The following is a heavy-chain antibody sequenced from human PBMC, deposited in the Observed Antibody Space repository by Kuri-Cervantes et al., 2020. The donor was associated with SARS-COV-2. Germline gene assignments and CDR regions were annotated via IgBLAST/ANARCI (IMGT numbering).Heavy chain of an antibody. J-gene: IGHJ4*02. CDR3: ARQASIVGATTSFDY. V-gene: IGHV5-51*01. Sequence: GGSLRLSCRGSGYSFTSYWIGWVRQMPGKGLEWMGIIYPGDSDTRYSQSFQGQVTISADKSISTAYLQWSSLKASDTAMYYCARQASIVGATTSFDYWGQGTLVTVSS. CDR1: GYSFTSYW. D-gene: IGHD1-26*01. CDR2: IYPGDSDT.